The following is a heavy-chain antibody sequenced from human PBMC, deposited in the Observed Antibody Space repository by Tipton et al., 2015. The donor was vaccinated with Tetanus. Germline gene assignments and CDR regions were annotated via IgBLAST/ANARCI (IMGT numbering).Heavy chain of an antibody. D-gene: IGHD5-24*01. CDR2: ISNGNT. CDR1: RGPISSYY. CDR3: ARGVTDGYNRRFDY. Sequence: LRLSCTVSRGPISSYYWSWIRQPAGKGLEWIGHISNGNTDYTPSLKSRVTLSVDTSKNQFSLNLRSVTAADTGVYYCARGVTDGYNRRFDYWGQGILVAVSP. V-gene: IGHV4-4*07. J-gene: IGHJ4*02.